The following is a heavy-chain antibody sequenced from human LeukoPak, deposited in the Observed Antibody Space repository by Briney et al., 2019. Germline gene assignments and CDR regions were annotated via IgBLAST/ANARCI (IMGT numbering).Heavy chain of an antibody. CDR1: GGSISSGSYY. Sequence: PSETLSLTCTVSGGSISSGSYYWSWIRQPAGTGLEWIGRIYTSGSTNYNPSLKSRVTISVDTSKNQFSLKLSSVTAADTAVYYCARVLNWYFDLWGRGTLVTVSS. J-gene: IGHJ2*01. CDR2: IYTSGST. V-gene: IGHV4-61*02. CDR3: ARVLNWYFDL.